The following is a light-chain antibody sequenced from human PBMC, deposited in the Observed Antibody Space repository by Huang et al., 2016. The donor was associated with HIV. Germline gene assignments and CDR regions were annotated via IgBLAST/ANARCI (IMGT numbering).Light chain of an antibody. CDR1: QSITTY. Sequence: DIQMTQSTPSLSASLGDRVTITCRASQSITTYLNWYRHKPGEAPELLIHDTSTLQNVFPSRFSGGGSGTDFTLTITNLQPEDVASYYCQQSYNLPYTFGRGTKVDIK. CDR3: QQSYNLPYT. V-gene: IGKV1-39*01. J-gene: IGKJ2*01. CDR2: DTS.